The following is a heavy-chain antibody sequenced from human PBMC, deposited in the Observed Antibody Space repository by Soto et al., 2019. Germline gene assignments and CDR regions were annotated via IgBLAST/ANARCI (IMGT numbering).Heavy chain of an antibody. CDR1: GGTFSSYA. CDR3: ARGPIRYSSSSRYYYYGMDV. D-gene: IGHD6-6*01. J-gene: IGHJ6*02. V-gene: IGHV1-69*13. Sequence: ASVKVSCKASGGTFSSYAISWVRQAPGQGLEWMGGIIPIFGTANYAQKFQGRVTITADESTSTAYMELSSLRSEDTAVYYCARGPIRYSSSSRYYYYGMDVWGQGTTVTVSS. CDR2: IIPIFGTA.